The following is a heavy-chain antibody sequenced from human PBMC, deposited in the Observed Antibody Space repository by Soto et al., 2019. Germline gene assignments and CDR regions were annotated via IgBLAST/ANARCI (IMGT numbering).Heavy chain of an antibody. V-gene: IGHV1-69*13. CDR1: GGTFSSYA. CDR2: IIPIFGTA. J-gene: IGHJ4*02. CDR3: ASEYYYGSGNSRSYFDY. Sequence: ASVKVSCKASGGTFSSYAISWVRQAPGQGLEWMGGIIPIFGTANYAQKFQGRVTITADESTSTAYMELSSLRSEDTAVYYCASEYYYGSGNSRSYFDYWGQGTLVTVSS. D-gene: IGHD3-10*01.